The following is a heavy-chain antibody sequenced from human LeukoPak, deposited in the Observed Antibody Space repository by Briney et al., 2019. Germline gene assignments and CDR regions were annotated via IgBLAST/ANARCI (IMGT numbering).Heavy chain of an antibody. CDR1: GDSVRANY. V-gene: IGHV4-59*08. J-gene: IGHJ4*02. CDR3: ARATPGWNPADY. Sequence: PSETLSLTCTVSGDSVRANYWSWIRQPPGMGLEWLGYIYNSGSTSYNPSIKSRVTISVDTSKNQFSLKLSSVTAADTAVYYCARATPGWNPADYWGQGTLVSVSS. D-gene: IGHD1-1*01. CDR2: IYNSGST.